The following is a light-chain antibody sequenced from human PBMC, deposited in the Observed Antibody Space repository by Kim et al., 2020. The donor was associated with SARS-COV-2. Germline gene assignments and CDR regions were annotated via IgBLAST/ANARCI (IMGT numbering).Light chain of an antibody. CDR3: QQCSSSPET. CDR1: QSVSSSY. Sequence: DIVLTQSPGTLSLSPGERATLSCRASQSVSSSYLAWYQQKPGQAPRLLIYGASSRATGIPDRFSGSGSGTDFTLTISRLEPEDFAVYYCQQCSSSPETFGQGTKVDIK. V-gene: IGKV3-20*01. CDR2: GAS. J-gene: IGKJ1*01.